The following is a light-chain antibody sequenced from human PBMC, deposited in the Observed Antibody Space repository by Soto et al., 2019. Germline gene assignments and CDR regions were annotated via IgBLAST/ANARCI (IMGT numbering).Light chain of an antibody. J-gene: IGKJ4*01. V-gene: IGKV3-15*01. Sequence: EIVMTQSPATLSVSPRERATLSCRASQSVSSNLAWYQQKPGQAPRLLIHGASTRATGIPARFSGSGSGTEFTLTVNSLQSEDFAVYYCQQYNKLPLTFGGGTKVESK. CDR3: QQYNKLPLT. CDR1: QSVSSN. CDR2: GAS.